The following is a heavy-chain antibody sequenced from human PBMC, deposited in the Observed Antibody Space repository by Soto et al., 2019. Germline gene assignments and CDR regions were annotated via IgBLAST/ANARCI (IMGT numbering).Heavy chain of an antibody. CDR1: GFTFSNYA. D-gene: IGHD6-13*01. CDR3: AKLNKQQLVPDTIDY. J-gene: IGHJ4*02. V-gene: IGHV3-23*01. CDR2: ISGSGGST. Sequence: LRLSCAASGFTFSNYAMSWVRQAPGKGLEWVSAISGSGGSTYYADSVKGRFTISRDNSKNTLYLQMNSLRAEDTAVYYCAKLNKQQLVPDTIDYWGQGTLVTVSS.